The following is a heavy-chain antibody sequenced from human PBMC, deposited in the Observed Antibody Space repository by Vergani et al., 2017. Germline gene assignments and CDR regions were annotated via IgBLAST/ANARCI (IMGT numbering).Heavy chain of an antibody. CDR1: GGSFSGYY. D-gene: IGHD2-2*02. V-gene: IGHV4-34*01. CDR3: ARTIPGHGY. CDR2: INHSGST. Sequence: QVQLQQWGAGLLKPSETLSLPCAVYGGSFSGYYWSWIRKPPGKGLEWIGEINHSGSTNYNPSLKSRVTISVDTSKNQFSLKLSSVTAADTAVYYCARTIPGHGYWGQGTLVTVSS. J-gene: IGHJ4*02.